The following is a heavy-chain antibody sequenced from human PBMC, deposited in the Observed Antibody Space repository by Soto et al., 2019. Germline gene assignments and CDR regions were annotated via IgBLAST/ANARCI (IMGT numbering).Heavy chain of an antibody. CDR1: GGSISSSSYY. CDR3: ASPYYYDSSGYSNWFDP. D-gene: IGHD3-22*01. Sequence: PSDTLSLTCTVSGGSISSSSYYWGWIRQPPGKGLEWIGSIYYSGSTYYNPSLKSRVTISVDTSKNQFSLKLSSVTAADTAVYYCASPYYYDSSGYSNWFDPWGQGTLVTVSS. CDR2: IYYSGST. V-gene: IGHV4-39*01. J-gene: IGHJ5*02.